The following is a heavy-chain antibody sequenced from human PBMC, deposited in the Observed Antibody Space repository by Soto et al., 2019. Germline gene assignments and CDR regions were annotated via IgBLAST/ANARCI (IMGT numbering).Heavy chain of an antibody. D-gene: IGHD3-22*01. J-gene: IGHJ6*02. CDR1: GFIFDDYA. CDR2: ISWNSARK. Sequence: EVQLVESGGGLVQPGRSLRLSCEVSGFIFDDYAMHWVRQAPGKGLEWVSGISWNSARKGYADSVRGRFTISRDSAKNSLYLQMNSLRAEDTALYYCAKDITRYKYDSSGYLVYYYFGLDVWGQGTAVTVSS. CDR3: AKDITRYKYDSSGYLVYYYFGLDV. V-gene: IGHV3-9*01.